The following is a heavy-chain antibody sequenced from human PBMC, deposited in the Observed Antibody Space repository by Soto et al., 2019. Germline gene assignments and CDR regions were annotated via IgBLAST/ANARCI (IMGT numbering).Heavy chain of an antibody. CDR3: ARGSGYDGFAQ. J-gene: IGHJ4*02. D-gene: IGHD5-12*01. CDR2: IYSGGST. Sequence: EVPLVESGGGLTQPGGSLRLSCAASGFTVSDHYMTWVRQAPGTGLECVSVIYSGGSTYYADPVRGRFTISRDISKSTVYLQMSSLRAEDTALYYCARGSGYDGFAQWGQGTLVTVSS. V-gene: IGHV3-53*01. CDR1: GFTVSDHY.